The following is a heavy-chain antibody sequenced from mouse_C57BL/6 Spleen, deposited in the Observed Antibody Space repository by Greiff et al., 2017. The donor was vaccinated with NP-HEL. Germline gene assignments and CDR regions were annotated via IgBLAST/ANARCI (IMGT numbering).Heavy chain of an antibody. CDR1: GYSITSGYY. J-gene: IGHJ3*01. Sequence: EVQLVESGPGLVKPSQSLSLTCSVTGYSITSGYYWNWIRQFPGNKLEWMGYISYDGSNNYNPSLKNRISITRDTSKNQFFLKLNSVTTEDTATYYCARDIDYYGSSSFAYWGQGTLVTVSA. D-gene: IGHD1-1*01. V-gene: IGHV3-6*01. CDR2: ISYDGSN. CDR3: ARDIDYYGSSSFAY.